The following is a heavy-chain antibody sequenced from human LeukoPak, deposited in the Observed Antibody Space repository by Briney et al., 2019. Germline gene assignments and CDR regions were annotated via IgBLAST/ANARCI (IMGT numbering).Heavy chain of an antibody. CDR3: ARAYCSSTSCYSDYYYYYMDV. Sequence: SVKVSCKASGGTFSSYAISWVRQAPGQGLEWMGGIIPIFGTANYAQKFQGRVTITTDESTSTAYMELSSLRSEDTAVYYCARAYCSSTSCYSDYYYYYMDVWGKGTTVTVSS. V-gene: IGHV1-69*05. D-gene: IGHD2-2*02. J-gene: IGHJ6*03. CDR2: IIPIFGTA. CDR1: GGTFSSYA.